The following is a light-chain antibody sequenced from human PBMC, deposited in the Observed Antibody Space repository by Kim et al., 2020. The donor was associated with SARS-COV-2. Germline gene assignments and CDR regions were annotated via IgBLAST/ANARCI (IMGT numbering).Light chain of an antibody. CDR2: GQN. V-gene: IGLV3-19*01. J-gene: IGLJ3*02. Sequence: ALGQTVRITCQGDSLRNFVASWYQQKPGQAPVVVIYGQNNRPSGIPDRFSGSSSGNTASLTITGAQAEYEADYYCNSRDSSGNHPFGGGTQLTVL. CDR1: SLRNFV. CDR3: NSRDSSGNHP.